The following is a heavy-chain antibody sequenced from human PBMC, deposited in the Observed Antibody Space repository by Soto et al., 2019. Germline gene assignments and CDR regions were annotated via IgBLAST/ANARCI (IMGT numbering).Heavy chain of an antibody. J-gene: IGHJ4*02. V-gene: IGHV1-18*01. CDR3: AREYIVGATKGFDY. CDR2: ISAYNGNT. D-gene: IGHD1-26*01. Sequence: SVKVSFKASGYTFTSYGISWVRQAPGQGLEWMGWISAYNGNTNYAQKLQGRVTMTTDTSTSTAYMELRSLRSDDTAVYYCAREYIVGATKGFDYWGQGTLVTVSS. CDR1: GYTFTSYG.